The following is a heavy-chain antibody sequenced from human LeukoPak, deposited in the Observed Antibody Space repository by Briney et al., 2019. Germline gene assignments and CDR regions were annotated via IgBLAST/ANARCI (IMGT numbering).Heavy chain of an antibody. CDR1: GYTFTSYG. J-gene: IGHJ5*02. Sequence: ASVKVSCKASGYTFTSYGISWVRQAPGQGLEWMGWISAYNGNTNYAQKLQGRVTMTTDTSTSTAYMERRSLRSDDTAVYYCARDQVQLERRGLRRYGWFDPWGQGTLVTVSS. CDR3: ARDQVQLERRGLRRYGWFDP. D-gene: IGHD1-1*01. CDR2: ISAYNGNT. V-gene: IGHV1-18*01.